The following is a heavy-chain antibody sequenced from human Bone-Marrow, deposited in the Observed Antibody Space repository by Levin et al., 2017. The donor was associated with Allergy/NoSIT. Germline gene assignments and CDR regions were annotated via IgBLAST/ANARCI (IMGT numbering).Heavy chain of an antibody. CDR2: ISYTGSS. D-gene: IGHD3-3*01. Sequence: SETLSLTCTVSGGSISSTSYYWTWIRQLPGKGLEWIGYISYTGSSYSHPSLKSRVRLSVDTSKNHLSLNLTSLTAADTAVYFCARAKFWSGDFDSWGPGTLVTVSS. CDR3: ARAKFWSGDFDS. V-gene: IGHV4-31*03. J-gene: IGHJ4*02. CDR1: GGSISSTSYY.